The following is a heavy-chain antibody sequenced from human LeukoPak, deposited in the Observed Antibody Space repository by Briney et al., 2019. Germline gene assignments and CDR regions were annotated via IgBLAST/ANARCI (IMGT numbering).Heavy chain of an antibody. CDR3: ARDGVLRFLEWLFVQPHGWFNP. CDR1: GFTFSSYG. Sequence: GSLRLSCAASGFTFSSYGMHWVRQAPGQGLEWMGIINPSGGSTSYAQKFQGRVTMTRDTSTSTVYMELSSLRSEDTAVYYCARDGVLRFLEWLFVQPHGWFNPWGQGTLVTVSS. D-gene: IGHD3-3*01. V-gene: IGHV1-46*01. CDR2: INPSGGST. J-gene: IGHJ5*02.